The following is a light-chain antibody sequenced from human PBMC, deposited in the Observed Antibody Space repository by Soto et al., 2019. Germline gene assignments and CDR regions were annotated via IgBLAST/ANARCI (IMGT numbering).Light chain of an antibody. V-gene: IGKV3-15*01. Sequence: ERLITHSPATLSVSPGHGATLSGRSSQSVSSNIAWYQHKPGQAPRLLIFGASTRVTGVPCRFSGSGYGTAFTLTISSLQSEDFAVYYCQHYHPWPTITVGQGTRLEIK. J-gene: IGKJ5*01. CDR1: QSVSSN. CDR3: QHYHPWPTIT. CDR2: GAS.